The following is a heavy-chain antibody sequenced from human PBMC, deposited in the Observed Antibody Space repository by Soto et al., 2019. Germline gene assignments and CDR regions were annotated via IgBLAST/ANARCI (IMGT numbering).Heavy chain of an antibody. CDR1: GYTFTSYY. V-gene: IGHV1-46*01. CDR2: INPSGGST. D-gene: IGHD3-3*01. J-gene: IGHJ6*02. CDR3: ARDHGVKQNQFWSGYYGYYYYYGMDV. Sequence: AASVKVSCKASGYTFTSYYMHWVRQAPGQGLEWMGIINPSGGSTSYAQKFQGRVTMTRDTSTSTVYMELSSLRSEDTAVYYCARDHGVKQNQFWSGYYGYYYYYGMDVWGQGTTVTVSS.